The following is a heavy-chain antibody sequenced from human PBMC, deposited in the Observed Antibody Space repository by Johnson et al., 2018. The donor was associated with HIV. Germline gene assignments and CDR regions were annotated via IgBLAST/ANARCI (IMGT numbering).Heavy chain of an antibody. CDR1: GFSFSSYA. V-gene: IGHV3-30*18. J-gene: IGHJ3*02. CDR3: AKERRAPRAFDI. Sequence: MQLVESGGGVVQPGRSLRLSCAASGFSFSSYAMHWVRQSPGKGLEWVAVISFDGGDKYYADSVTGRFTISRDNSKSTFFLQMNSLTPEDTGVYYCAKERRAPRAFDIWGQGTMVTVSS. CDR2: ISFDGGDK.